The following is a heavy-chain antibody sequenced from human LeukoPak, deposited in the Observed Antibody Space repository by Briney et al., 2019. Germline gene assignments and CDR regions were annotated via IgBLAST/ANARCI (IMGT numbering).Heavy chain of an antibody. CDR2: INPNSGGT. J-gene: IGHJ4*02. Sequence: GASVTVSRNASGYTFTGYYMHWVRQAPGQGLEWMGWINPNSGGTNYAQKFQGRVTMTRDTSISTAYMELSRLRSDDTAVYYCARGQGYSGSYYYFDYWGQGTLVTVSS. D-gene: IGHD1-26*01. CDR3: ARGQGYSGSYYYFDY. CDR1: GYTFTGYY. V-gene: IGHV1-2*02.